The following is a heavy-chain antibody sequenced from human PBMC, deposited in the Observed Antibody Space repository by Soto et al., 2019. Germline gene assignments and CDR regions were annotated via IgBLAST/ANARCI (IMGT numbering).Heavy chain of an antibody. V-gene: IGHV1-46*01. J-gene: IGHJ6*02. D-gene: IGHD6-25*01. CDR1: GYTFTNYY. CDR2: INPSGGST. Sequence: QVQLVQSGAEVKKPGASVKVSCKASGYTFTNYYMHWVRQAPRQGLEWMGIINPSGGSTSYAQKSQGRVTMTSDTSTSTVYMELSSLRSEDTAVYYCARGDGRGSSGFYYYYGVDVWGHGTTVTVSS. CDR3: ARGDGRGSSGFYYYYGVDV.